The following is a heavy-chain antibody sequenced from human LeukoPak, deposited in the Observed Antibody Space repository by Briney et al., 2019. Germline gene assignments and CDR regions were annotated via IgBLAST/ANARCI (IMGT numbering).Heavy chain of an antibody. J-gene: IGHJ6*03. CDR2: INPNSGGT. D-gene: IGHD4-17*01. Sequence: ASVKASCKASGYTFTGYYMHWVRQAPGQGLEWMGWINPNSGGTNYAQKFQGRVTMTRDTSISTAYMELSRLRSDDTAVYYCARVVDYGDYGYYYYMDVWGKGTTVTVSS. V-gene: IGHV1-2*02. CDR1: GYTFTGYY. CDR3: ARVVDYGDYGYYYYMDV.